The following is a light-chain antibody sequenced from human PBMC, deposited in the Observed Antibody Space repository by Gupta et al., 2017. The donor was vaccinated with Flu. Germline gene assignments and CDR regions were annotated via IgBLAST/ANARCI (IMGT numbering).Light chain of an antibody. V-gene: IGKV1-5*03. CDR1: QSINNW. Sequence: STLSASVGDRVTITCRASQSINNWLAWYQQKPGKAPKLLIYKASSLQSGVPSRFSGSGSGTEFSLTISSRQPDDFAIYYCHQYNSYSPATFGQGTKLEIK. CDR3: HQYNSYSPAT. CDR2: KAS. J-gene: IGKJ2*01.